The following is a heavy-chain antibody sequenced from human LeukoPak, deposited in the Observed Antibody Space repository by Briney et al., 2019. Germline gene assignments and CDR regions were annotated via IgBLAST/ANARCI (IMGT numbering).Heavy chain of an antibody. CDR3: ARVDLGSAIFEPKWFAP. V-gene: IGHV6-1*01. D-gene: IGHD3-9*01. J-gene: IGHJ5*02. CDR1: GDSVSSKSAA. Sequence: SQTLSLTGAISGDSVSSKSAAWNWIRQSPSRGLEWLGRTYYGSKWYNNYAESVKSRITINADTSKNQFSLQLNSVTPEDTAVYYCARVDLGSAIFEPKWFAPWGQGTLVTVSS. CDR2: TYYGSKWYN.